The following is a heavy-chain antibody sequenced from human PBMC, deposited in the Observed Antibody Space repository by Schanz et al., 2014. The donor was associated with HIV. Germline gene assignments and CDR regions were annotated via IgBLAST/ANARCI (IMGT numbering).Heavy chain of an antibody. D-gene: IGHD4-17*01. CDR3: AKDDYGGNRAVGSFDY. CDR1: GFTFSSHW. V-gene: IGHV3-30*18. CDR2: ISYDGSNK. J-gene: IGHJ4*02. Sequence: VQLVESGGGLVQPGGSLRVSCVASGFTFSSHWMTWVRQAPGKGLEWVAVISYDGSNKYYADSVKGRFTISRDNSKNTLYLQMNSLRAEDTAVYYCAKDDYGGNRAVGSFDYWGQGTLVTVSS.